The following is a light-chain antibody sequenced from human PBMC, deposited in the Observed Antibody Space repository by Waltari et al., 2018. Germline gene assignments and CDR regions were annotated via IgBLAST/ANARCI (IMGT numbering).Light chain of an antibody. V-gene: IGLV2-14*01. CDR2: EVS. Sequence: QSALTQPASVSGSPGPSLPISCTGTSSDLGRYNYVPWYQHHAGKAPKLIIYEVSNRPSGVSNRFSGSKSGNTASLTISGLQAEDEANYFCSSYTSTSSLYVFGTATEVTVL. J-gene: IGLJ1*01. CDR1: SSDLGRYNY. CDR3: SSYTSTSSLYV.